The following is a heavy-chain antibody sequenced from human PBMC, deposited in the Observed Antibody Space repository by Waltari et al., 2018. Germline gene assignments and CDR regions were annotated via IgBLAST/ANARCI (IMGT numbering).Heavy chain of an antibody. J-gene: IGHJ2*01. CDR1: GGSISSRSYY. V-gene: IGHV4-39*07. CDR2: IYYSGST. Sequence: QLQLQESGPGLVKPSETLSLTCTVSGGSISSRSYYWGWVRQPPGQGLEWIGSIYYSGSTYYNPSLKSRVTISVDTSKNQFSLKLSSVTAADTAVYYCAVGYCSSTSCLGGSWYFDLWGRGTLVTVSS. CDR3: AVGYCSSTSCLGGSWYFDL. D-gene: IGHD2-2*01.